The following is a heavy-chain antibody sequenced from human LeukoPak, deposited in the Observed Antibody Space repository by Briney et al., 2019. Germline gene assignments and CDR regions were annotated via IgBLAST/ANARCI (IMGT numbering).Heavy chain of an antibody. D-gene: IGHD6-6*01. CDR1: GFTFSSYA. CDR2: ISGSGGST. Sequence: TGGSLRLSCAASGFTFSSYAMSWVRQAPGKGLEWVSAISGSGGSTYYADSVKGRFTISRDNSKNTLYLQMNSLRAEDTAVYYCAKDPPRYSSSSLNEFDPWGQGTLVTVSS. J-gene: IGHJ5*02. CDR3: AKDPPRYSSSSLNEFDP. V-gene: IGHV3-23*01.